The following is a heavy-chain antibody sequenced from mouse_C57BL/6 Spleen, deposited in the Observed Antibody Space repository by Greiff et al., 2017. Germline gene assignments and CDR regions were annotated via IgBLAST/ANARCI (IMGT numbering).Heavy chain of an antibody. CDR1: GYTFTDYE. Sequence: VKLMESGAELVRPGASVTLSCKASGYTFTDYEMHWVKQTPVHGLEWIGAIDPETGGTAYNQKFKGKAILTADKSSSTAYMELRSLTSEDSAVYYCTGYGSSYEDYFDYWGQGTTLTVSS. CDR2: IDPETGGT. D-gene: IGHD1-1*01. J-gene: IGHJ2*01. V-gene: IGHV1-15*01. CDR3: TGYGSSYEDYFDY.